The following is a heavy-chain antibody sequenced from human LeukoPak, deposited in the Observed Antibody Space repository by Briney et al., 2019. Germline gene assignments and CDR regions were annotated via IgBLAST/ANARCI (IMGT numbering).Heavy chain of an antibody. CDR3: ARARIAAADDY. CDR2: ISSSSSTI. V-gene: IGHV3-48*04. Sequence: GGSLRLSCAASGFTFSSYSMNWVRQAPGKGLEWVSYISSSSSTIYYADSVKGRFTISRDNAKNSLYLQMNSLRAEDTAVYYCARARIAAADDYWGQGTLVTVSS. D-gene: IGHD6-13*01. J-gene: IGHJ4*02. CDR1: GFTFSSYS.